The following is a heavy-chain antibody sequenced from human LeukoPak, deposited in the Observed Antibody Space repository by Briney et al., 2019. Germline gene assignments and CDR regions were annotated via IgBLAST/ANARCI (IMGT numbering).Heavy chain of an antibody. Sequence: PSETLSLTCTVSGGSISSSSYYWGWIRQPPGKGLEWIGSIYYSGSTYYNPSLKSRVTISVDTSKNQFSLKLSSVTAADTAVYYCARYELTGTYYFDYWGQGTLVTVSS. CDR1: GGSISSSSYY. J-gene: IGHJ4*02. CDR2: IYYSGST. CDR3: ARYELTGTYYFDY. D-gene: IGHD7-27*01. V-gene: IGHV4-39*01.